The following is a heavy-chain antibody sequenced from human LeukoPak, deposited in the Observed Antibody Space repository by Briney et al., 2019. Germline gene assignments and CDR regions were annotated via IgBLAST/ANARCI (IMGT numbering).Heavy chain of an antibody. CDR3: AREEPYYYDSSGYCY. CDR2: ISAYNGNT. D-gene: IGHD3-22*01. J-gene: IGHJ4*02. Sequence: GASVKVSCKASGYTFTSYGISWVRQAPGQGLEWMGWISAYNGNTNYAQKLQGRVTMTTDTSTSTAYMELRSLRSDDTAVYYCAREEPYYYDSSGYCYWGQGTLVTVSS. CDR1: GYTFTSYG. V-gene: IGHV1-18*01.